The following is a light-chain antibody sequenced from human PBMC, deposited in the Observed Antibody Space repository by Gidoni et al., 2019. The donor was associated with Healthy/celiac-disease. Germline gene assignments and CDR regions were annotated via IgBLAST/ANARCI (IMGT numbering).Light chain of an antibody. J-gene: IGLJ2*01. Sequence: SYELTTPPSVSVPPGQTASITCSGDKLGDRYACWYQQKPGQSPVLVIYQDRKRPSGIPARFSGSNSGNTATLTISGTQAMDEADYYWQAWDSSFVVFGGGTKLTVL. CDR1: KLGDRY. V-gene: IGLV3-1*01. CDR2: QDR. CDR3: QAWDSSFVV.